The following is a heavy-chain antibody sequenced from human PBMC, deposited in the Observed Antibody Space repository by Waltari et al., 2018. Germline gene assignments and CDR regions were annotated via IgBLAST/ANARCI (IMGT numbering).Heavy chain of an antibody. CDR2: IYYSGST. V-gene: IGHV4-39*07. Sequence: QLQLQESGPGLVNPSETLSLTCTVSGGSISSSSYYWGWIRQPPGKGLEWFGTIYYSGSTHDHPALKSRITISVDTSKNQFSLKLSSVTTADTAVYYCARQGYYSSGLGWFDPWGQGTLVTVSS. D-gene: IGHD6-19*01. J-gene: IGHJ5*02. CDR3: ARQGYYSSGLGWFDP. CDR1: GGSISSSSYY.